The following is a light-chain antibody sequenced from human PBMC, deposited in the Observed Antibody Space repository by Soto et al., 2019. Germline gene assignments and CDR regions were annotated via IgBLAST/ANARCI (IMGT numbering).Light chain of an antibody. CDR2: DVS. J-gene: IGLJ1*01. V-gene: IGLV2-14*01. Sequence: QSVLTQPASVSGSPGQSIAISCTGTSSDVGAYNSVSWYQQYPGKAPKLMIHDVSNRPSGVSDRFSGSKSGNTASLTFSGLQAEDEADYYCSSYTSSSSYVFGSGTKVTVL. CDR1: SSDVGAYNS. CDR3: SSYTSSSSYV.